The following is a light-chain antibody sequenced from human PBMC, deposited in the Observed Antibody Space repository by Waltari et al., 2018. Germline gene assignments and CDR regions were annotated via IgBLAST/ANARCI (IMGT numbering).Light chain of an antibody. CDR3: LQYADPPYT. CDR2: GSS. V-gene: IGKV1-6*01. J-gene: IGKJ3*01. Sequence: AIQMTQSPSFLSASLGDRVTITCRASQDIRNDLAWYQQKSGSAPKLLIYGSSSLHTGVPSRFSGSGSGTDFSLTISGLQPEDFATYYCLQYADPPYTFGPGTKVDFK. CDR1: QDIRND.